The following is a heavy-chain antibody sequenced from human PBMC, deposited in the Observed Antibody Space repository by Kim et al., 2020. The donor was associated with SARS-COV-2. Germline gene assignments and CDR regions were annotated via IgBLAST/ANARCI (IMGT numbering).Heavy chain of an antibody. D-gene: IGHD3-10*02. J-gene: IGHJ4*02. CDR2: ISGSGGST. CDR3: ANTPLGSGLYYFDY. CDR1: GFTFSSYA. Sequence: GGSLRLSCAASGFTFSSYAMSWVRQAPGKGLEWVSAISGSGGSTYYADSVKGRFTISRDNSKNTLYLQMNSLRAEDTAVYYCANTPLGSGLYYFDYWGQGTLVTVSS. V-gene: IGHV3-23*01.